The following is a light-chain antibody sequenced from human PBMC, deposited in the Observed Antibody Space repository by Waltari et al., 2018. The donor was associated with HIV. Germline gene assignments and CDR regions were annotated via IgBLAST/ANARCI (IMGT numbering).Light chain of an antibody. CDR3: QSYDSSRNSWV. CDR2: RNT. Sequence: QSVLTQPPSVSGAPGPRVTIPCTGSNSNHRAGFAFTWYQQLPETTPKLLIQRNTNRPSGVPDRFSGSKSGTSASLTITGLQSEDEADYYCQSYDSSRNSWVFGGGSKLAVL. CDR1: NSNHRAGFA. J-gene: IGLJ3*02. V-gene: IGLV1-40*01.